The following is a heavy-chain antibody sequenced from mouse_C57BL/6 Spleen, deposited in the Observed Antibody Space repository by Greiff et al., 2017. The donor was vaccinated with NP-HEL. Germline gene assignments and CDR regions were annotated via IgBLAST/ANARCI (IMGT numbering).Heavy chain of an antibody. CDR1: GYTFTSYW. V-gene: IGHV1-69*01. J-gene: IGHJ4*01. Sequence: QVQLHQPGAELVMPGASVKLSCKASGYTFTSYWMHWVKQRPGQGLEWIGEIDPSDSYTNYNQQFKGKSTLTVDKSSSTAYMQLSSLTSEDSAVYYCARNWDSYYYAMDYWGQGTSVTVSS. CDR3: ARNWDSYYYAMDY. D-gene: IGHD4-1*01. CDR2: IDPSDSYT.